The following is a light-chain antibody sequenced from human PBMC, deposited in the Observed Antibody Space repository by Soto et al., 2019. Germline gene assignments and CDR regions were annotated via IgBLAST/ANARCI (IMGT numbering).Light chain of an antibody. CDR2: EVS. V-gene: IGLV2-23*02. J-gene: IGLJ1*01. Sequence: QSVLNQPASVSGSPGRSITISCTGTSSDVGSYNLVSWYQQHPGKAPKLMIYEVSKRPSGVSNRFSGSKSGNTASLTISGLQAEDEADYYCCSYAGSSTPLIFGTGTKVTVL. CDR3: CSYAGSSTPLI. CDR1: SSDVGSYNL.